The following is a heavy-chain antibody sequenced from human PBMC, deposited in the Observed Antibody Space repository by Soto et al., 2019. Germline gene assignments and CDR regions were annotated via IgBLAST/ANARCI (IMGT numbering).Heavy chain of an antibody. J-gene: IGHJ4*02. Sequence: QVQLVQSGAEVKEPGSSVKVSCKASGGTFNGYSISWVRQAPGQGLEWVGGTIPIFTTANYAQKFQGRLTMTADESTSTAYMGLSGLRSDATAIYYCARVDSSLVRLLGQCYFDHWGQGTLITVSS. CDR3: ARVDSSLVRLLGQCYFDH. D-gene: IGHD3-10*01. V-gene: IGHV1-69*01. CDR2: TIPIFTTA. CDR1: GGTFNGYS.